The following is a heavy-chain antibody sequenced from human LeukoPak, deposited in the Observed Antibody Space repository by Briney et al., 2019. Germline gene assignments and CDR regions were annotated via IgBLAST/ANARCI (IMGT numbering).Heavy chain of an antibody. Sequence: PGGSLRLSCAASGFTVSSNYMSWVRQAPGKGLEWVSVIYSGGSTYYADSVKGRFTISRDNSKNTLYLQMNSLRAEDTAVYYCARTATVTTSWINYYYYMDVWGKGTTVTISS. J-gene: IGHJ6*03. D-gene: IGHD4-17*01. V-gene: IGHV3-53*01. CDR2: IYSGGST. CDR1: GFTVSSNY. CDR3: ARTATVTTSWINYYYYMDV.